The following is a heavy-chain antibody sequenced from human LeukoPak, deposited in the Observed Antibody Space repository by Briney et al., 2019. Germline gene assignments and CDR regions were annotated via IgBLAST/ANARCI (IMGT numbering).Heavy chain of an antibody. CDR1: GFTFSSYS. V-gene: IGHV3-48*01. D-gene: IGHD3-16*02. CDR2: ISSSRSTI. J-gene: IGHJ4*02. Sequence: GGSLRLSCAASGFTFSSYSMNWVRQAPGKGLEWVSYISSSRSTIYYADSVKGRFTISRDNAKNSLYLQMNSLRAEDTAVYYCARYRPTEEDFDYWGQGTLVTVSS. CDR3: ARYRPTEEDFDY.